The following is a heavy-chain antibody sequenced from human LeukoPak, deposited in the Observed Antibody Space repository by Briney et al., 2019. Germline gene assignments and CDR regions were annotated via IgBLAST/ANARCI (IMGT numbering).Heavy chain of an antibody. CDR1: GFTFSSYS. D-gene: IGHD3-10*01. J-gene: IGHJ4*02. CDR3: ARDAPYYYGSGSYPRFDY. V-gene: IGHV3-21*01. Sequence: GGSLRLSCAASGFTFSSYSMNWVRQAPGKGLEWVSSISSSSSYIYYADSVKGRFTISRDNAKNSLYLQMNSLRAEDTAVYYCARDAPYYYGSGSYPRFDYWGQGTLVTVSS. CDR2: ISSSSSYI.